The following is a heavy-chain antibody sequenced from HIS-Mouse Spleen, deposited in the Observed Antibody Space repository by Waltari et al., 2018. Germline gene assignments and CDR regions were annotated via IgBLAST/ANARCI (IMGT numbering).Heavy chain of an antibody. Sequence: EVQLVETGGGLIQPGGSLRLSCAASGFTVSSNDLSWVRQAPGKGLEWVSVIYSGGSTYYADSVKGRFTISRDNSKNTLYLQMNSLRAEDTAVYYCARHYYYGSGSYYFDYWGQGTLVTVSS. CDR1: GFTVSSND. CDR3: ARHYYYGSGSYYFDY. D-gene: IGHD3-10*01. J-gene: IGHJ4*02. CDR2: IYSGGST. V-gene: IGHV3-53*02.